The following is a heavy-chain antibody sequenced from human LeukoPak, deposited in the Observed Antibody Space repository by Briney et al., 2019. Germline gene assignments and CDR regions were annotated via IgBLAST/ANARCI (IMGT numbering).Heavy chain of an antibody. CDR3: GRARYSYSAAYYYGMDV. Sequence: SETLSLTCTVSGGSISSYYWSWIRQPAGKGLEWIGRIYTSGSTNYNPSLKSRVTMSVDTSKNQFSLKLSSVTAADTAVYYCGRARYSYSAAYYYGMDVWGQGTTVTVSS. CDR1: GGSISSYY. CDR2: IYTSGST. V-gene: IGHV4-4*07. J-gene: IGHJ6*02. D-gene: IGHD1-26*01.